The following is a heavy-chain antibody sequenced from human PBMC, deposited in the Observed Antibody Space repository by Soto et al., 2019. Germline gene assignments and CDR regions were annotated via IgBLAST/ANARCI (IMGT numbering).Heavy chain of an antibody. D-gene: IGHD5-12*01. CDR2: IYYSGST. CDR1: GGSVSSGSYY. Sequence: SEPLSLTCTVSGGSVSSGSYYWSWIRQPPGKGLEWIGYIYYSGSTNYNPSLKSRVTISVDTSKNQFSLKLSSVTAADTAVYYCARGTYGYSGYDPGFDPWGQGTLVTVSS. CDR3: ARGTYGYSGYDPGFDP. J-gene: IGHJ5*02. V-gene: IGHV4-61*01.